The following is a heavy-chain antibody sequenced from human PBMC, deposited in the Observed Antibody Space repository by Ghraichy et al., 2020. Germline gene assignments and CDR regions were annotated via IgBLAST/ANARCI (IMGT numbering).Heavy chain of an antibody. D-gene: IGHD5-18*01. J-gene: IGHJ4*02. CDR1: GFTVSSNY. CDR3: ARVGRGYSYGRGGMAETYFDY. CDR2: IYSGGST. Sequence: GGSLRLSCAASGFTVSSNYMSWVRQAPGKGLEWVSVIYSGGSTYYADSVKGRFTISRHNSKNTLYLRMNSLRAEDTAVYYCARVGRGYSYGRGGMAETYFDYWGQGTLVTVSS. V-gene: IGHV3-53*04.